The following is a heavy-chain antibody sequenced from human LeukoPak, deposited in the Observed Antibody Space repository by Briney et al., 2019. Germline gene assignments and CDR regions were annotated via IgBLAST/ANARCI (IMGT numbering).Heavy chain of an antibody. J-gene: IGHJ5*02. V-gene: IGHV3-30*03. Sequence: PGASLRLSCAASGFTFSNSAMHWVRQAPGKGLEWVALISYDGSDIYYTDSVKGRFTISKDKLKNTLYLQMNSLRAEDTAVYHCARGYDRQQRVFDPWGQGTLVTVSS. CDR1: GFTFSNSA. D-gene: IGHD6-13*01. CDR3: ARGYDRQQRVFDP. CDR2: ISYDGSDI.